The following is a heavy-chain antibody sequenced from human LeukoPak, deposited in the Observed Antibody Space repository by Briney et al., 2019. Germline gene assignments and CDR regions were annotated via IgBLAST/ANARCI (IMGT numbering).Heavy chain of an antibody. D-gene: IGHD4-23*01. CDR2: IYTSGST. Sequence: PSETLSLTCTVSGGSISSGSYYWSWIRQPAGKGLEWIGRIYTSGSTNYNPSLKSRVTISVDTSKNQFSLKLSSVTAADTAVYYCARHDYGGPYNWFDPWGQGTLVTVSS. V-gene: IGHV4-61*02. CDR3: ARHDYGGPYNWFDP. J-gene: IGHJ5*02. CDR1: GGSISSGSYY.